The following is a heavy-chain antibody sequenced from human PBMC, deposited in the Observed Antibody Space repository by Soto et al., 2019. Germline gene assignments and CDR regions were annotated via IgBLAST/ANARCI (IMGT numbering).Heavy chain of an antibody. CDR1: GYTFTSYY. CDR3: ASNGAEGYYFDY. J-gene: IGHJ4*02. Sequence: ASVKVSCKASGYTFTSYYMHWVRQAPGQGLEWMGIINPSGGSTSYAQKFQGRVTMTRDTSTSTVYMELSSLRSEDTAVYYCASNGAEGYYFDYWGQGTLVTVSS. D-gene: IGHD2-8*01. V-gene: IGHV1-46*03. CDR2: INPSGGST.